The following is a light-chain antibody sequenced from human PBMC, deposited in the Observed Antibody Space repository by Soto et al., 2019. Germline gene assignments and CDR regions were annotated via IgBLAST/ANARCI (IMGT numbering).Light chain of an antibody. CDR3: AAWDDSLNGWV. J-gene: IGLJ3*02. CDR2: SKN. Sequence: QSVLTQSPSASGTPGQRVTISCAGSRSNIGSNTVNWYQHLPGTAPKLLIYSKNKRPSGVPDRFSGSKSGTSASLAISGLQSDDDADYYCAAWDDSLNGWVFGGGTKLTVL. V-gene: IGLV1-44*01. CDR1: RSNIGSNT.